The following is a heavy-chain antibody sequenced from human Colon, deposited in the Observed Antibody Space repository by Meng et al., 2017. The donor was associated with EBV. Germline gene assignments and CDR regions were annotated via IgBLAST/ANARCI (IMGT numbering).Heavy chain of an antibody. CDR1: GGPTISNDHW. D-gene: IGHD3-10*01. CDR3: ARGSYYTWAT. CDR2: IHHSGTN. Sequence: VQSQESATGLGKSSETPSLTWEVFGGPTISNDHWCSWVRHPPGKGPGWIGEIHHSGTNNYNPSFKSRVTMSIDTWKNRCSLDLTSVTAADTAVYYCARGSYYTWATWGQGTLVTVSS. V-gene: IGHV4/OR15-8*02. J-gene: IGHJ5*02.